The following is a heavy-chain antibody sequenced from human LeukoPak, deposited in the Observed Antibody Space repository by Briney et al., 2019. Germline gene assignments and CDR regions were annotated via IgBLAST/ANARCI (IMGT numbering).Heavy chain of an antibody. Sequence: LRLSCAASGFTFSSYAMSWVRQAPGKGLEWIGYIYYSGSTYYNPSLKSRVTISVDTSKNQFSLKLSSVTAADTAVYYCARGGYCSSTSCYIFDYWGQGTLVTVSS. CDR2: IYYSGST. CDR1: GFTFSSYA. V-gene: IGHV4-30-4*08. J-gene: IGHJ4*02. CDR3: ARGGYCSSTSCYIFDY. D-gene: IGHD2-2*02.